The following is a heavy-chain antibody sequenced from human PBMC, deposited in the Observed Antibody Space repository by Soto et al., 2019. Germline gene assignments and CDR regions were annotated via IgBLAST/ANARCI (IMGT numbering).Heavy chain of an antibody. CDR3: AKEPEVRRSAWVFHH. CDR2: ISHDGTVQ. J-gene: IGHJ1*01. Sequence: QVQLAESGGGVVQPGRSLRLSCAASGFSLSSYGMHWVRQAPGKGLEWVAVISHDGTVQYYADSVKDRFTISRDNSKNTLYLQMNSPRADDTAVYFCAKEPEVRRSAWVFHHWGQGTLAIVSS. V-gene: IGHV3-30*18. D-gene: IGHD6-19*01. CDR1: GFSLSSYG.